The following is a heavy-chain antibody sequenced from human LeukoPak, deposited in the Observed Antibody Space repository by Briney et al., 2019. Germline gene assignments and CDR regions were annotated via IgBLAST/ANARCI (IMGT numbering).Heavy chain of an antibody. CDR1: GGSISGYY. CDR2: IYYSGST. CDR3: ARRSAFLNALDI. V-gene: IGHV4-59*01. Sequence: PSETLSLTCTVSGGSISGYYWSWIRQPPGKGLECIGYIYYSGSTSYNPSIKSRVTISVDTSKKQFSLKLSSVTAADTAVYYCARRSAFLNALDIWGQGTMVTVSS. J-gene: IGHJ3*02.